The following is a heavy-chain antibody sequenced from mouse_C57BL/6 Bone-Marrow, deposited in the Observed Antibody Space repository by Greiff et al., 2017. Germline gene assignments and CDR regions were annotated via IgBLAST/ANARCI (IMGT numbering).Heavy chain of an antibody. J-gene: IGHJ2*01. D-gene: IGHD4-1*01. CDR2: IYPGDGDT. CDR1: GYAFSSSW. V-gene: IGHV1-82*01. CDR3: ARRVGRGLDY. Sequence: VQLQQSGPELVKPGASVKISCKASGYAFSSSWMNWVKQRPGKGLEWIGRIYPGDGDTNYNGKFKGKATLTADKSSSTAYMQLSSLTSEDSAVYFCARRVGRGLDYWGQGTTLTVSS.